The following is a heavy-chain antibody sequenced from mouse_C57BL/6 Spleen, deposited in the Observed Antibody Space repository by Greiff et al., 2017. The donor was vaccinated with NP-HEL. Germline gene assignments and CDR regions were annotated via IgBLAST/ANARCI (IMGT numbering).Heavy chain of an antibody. CDR2: IYPGDGDT. CDR1: GYAFSSYW. CDR3: ARSLPPGAMDD. J-gene: IGHJ4*01. V-gene: IGHV1-80*01. Sequence: QVQLQQSGAELVKPGASVKISCKASGYAFSSYWMNWVKQRPGQGLEWIGQIYPGDGDTNYNGKFKGKATLTADKSSSTAYMQLSSLTSEDAAVYFCARSLPPGAMDDWGKGTSVTVSS. D-gene: IGHD5-5*01.